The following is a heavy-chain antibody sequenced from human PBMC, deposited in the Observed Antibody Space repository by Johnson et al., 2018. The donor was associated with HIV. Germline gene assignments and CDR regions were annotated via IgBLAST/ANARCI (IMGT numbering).Heavy chain of an antibody. CDR3: AKVLTPLRFGAVDI. CDR2: ISYDGSNK. D-gene: IGHD5/OR15-5a*01. Sequence: QVQLVESGGGVVQPGRSLRLSCAASGFTFSSYAMHWVRQAPGKGLEWVAVISYDGSNKFYADSVKGRFTISRDNSKNTLYLQMNSLRAEDTAVYYCAKVLTPLRFGAVDIWGQGTMVTVSS. J-gene: IGHJ3*02. V-gene: IGHV3-30-3*01. CDR1: GFTFSSYA.